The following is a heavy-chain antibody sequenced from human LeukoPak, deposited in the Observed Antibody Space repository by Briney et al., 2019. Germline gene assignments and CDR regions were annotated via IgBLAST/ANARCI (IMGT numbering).Heavy chain of an antibody. CDR2: INPNSGGT. CDR3: ARVSDRGVTIDY. CDR1: GYTFTGYY. V-gene: IGHV1-2*02. D-gene: IGHD3-10*01. J-gene: IGHJ4*02. Sequence: ASVTVSCKASGYTFTGYYMHWVRQAPGQGLEWMGWINPNSGGTNYAQKFQGRVTMTRDTSISTAYMELSRLRSDDTAVYYCARVSDRGVTIDYWGQGTLVTVSS.